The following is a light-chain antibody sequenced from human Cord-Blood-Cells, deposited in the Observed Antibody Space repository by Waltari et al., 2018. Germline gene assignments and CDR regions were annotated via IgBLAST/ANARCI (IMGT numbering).Light chain of an antibody. V-gene: IGLV2-23*01. Sequence: QSALTQPASVSGSPGQSITISCTGTSSDVGSYNLVSRYQQHPGKVPKRMIYEGSKRPSGVSNRFSGSKSGNTASLTISGLQAEDEADYYCCSYAGSSTYVFGTGTKVTVL. CDR2: EGS. CDR1: SSDVGSYNL. CDR3: CSYAGSSTYV. J-gene: IGLJ1*01.